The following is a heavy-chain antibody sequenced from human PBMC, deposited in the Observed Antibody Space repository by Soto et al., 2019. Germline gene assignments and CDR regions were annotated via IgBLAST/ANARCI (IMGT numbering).Heavy chain of an antibody. CDR1: GGSISSSSYY. CDR3: ARQVGGPRGDFWSGYYPAAGLFDY. CDR2: IYYSGST. V-gene: IGHV4-39*01. Sequence: TSETLSLTCTVSGGSISSSSYYWGWIRQPPGKGLEWIGSIYYSGSTYYNPSLKSRVTISVDTSKNQFSLKLSSVTAADTAVYYCARQVGGPRGDFWSGYYPAAGLFDYWGQGTLVTVSS. J-gene: IGHJ4*02. D-gene: IGHD3-3*01.